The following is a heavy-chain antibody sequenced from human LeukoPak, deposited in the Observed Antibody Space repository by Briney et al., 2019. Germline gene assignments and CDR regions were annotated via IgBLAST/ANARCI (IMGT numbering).Heavy chain of an antibody. V-gene: IGHV4-39*02. CDR1: GVSISSSNSY. CDR3: AREGLLWFGEPRRNGYYYYYYMDV. Sequence: PSETLSLTCTVSGVSISSSNSYWGWIRQPPGKGLEWIGSIYYSGNTYYNASLKSQVSISIDTSKNQFSLRLTSVTAADTAVYYCAREGLLWFGEPRRNGYYYYYYMDVWGKGTTVTISS. D-gene: IGHD3-10*01. J-gene: IGHJ6*03. CDR2: IYYSGNT.